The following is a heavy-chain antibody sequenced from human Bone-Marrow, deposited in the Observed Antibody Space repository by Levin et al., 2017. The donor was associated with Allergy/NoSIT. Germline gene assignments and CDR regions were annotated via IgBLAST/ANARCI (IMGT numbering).Heavy chain of an antibody. J-gene: IGHJ4*02. D-gene: IGHD3-3*01. Sequence: SGPTLVKPTQTLTLTCTFSGFSLSTKGVGVGWVRQPPGKALEWLALVYWDDDKHYRPALRSRLTVAKDTSRNQVVLTMTDIDPADTATYDCVYSKPFGFDFWSGYYAHWGQGALVSVSS. V-gene: IGHV2-5*02. CDR1: GFSLSTKGVG. CDR3: VYSKPFGFDFWSGYYAH. CDR2: VYWDDDK.